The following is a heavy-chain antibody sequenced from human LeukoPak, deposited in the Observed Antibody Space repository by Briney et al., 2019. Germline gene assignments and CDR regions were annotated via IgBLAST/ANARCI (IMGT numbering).Heavy chain of an antibody. CDR3: ARHRFASPLDS. CDR1: GVSSSSSY. V-gene: IGHV4-59*08. CDR2: IFYTGDS. D-gene: IGHD2-21*01. Sequence: SETLSLTCTVSGVSSSSSYWSWIRQPPGKGLEWIDYIFYTGDSNHNPSFKSRVSISLDTSKDQISLKLSSVTAADTAVYYCARHRFASPLDSWGQGTLVTVSS. J-gene: IGHJ4*02.